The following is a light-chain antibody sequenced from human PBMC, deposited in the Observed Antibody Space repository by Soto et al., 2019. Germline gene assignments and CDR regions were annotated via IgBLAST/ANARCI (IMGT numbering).Light chain of an antibody. J-gene: IGKJ1*01. CDR1: QSVSSN. CDR3: QQYNNWPWT. V-gene: IGKV3-15*01. CDR2: GAS. Sequence: EIVMTQSPATLSVSPGERATLSCRASQSVSSNLAWYQQKPGQAPRLLIYGASTRATGIPARFSGSGSGTEFTLTICCLQSEDFAVYYCQQYNNWPWTFGQGAKVDI.